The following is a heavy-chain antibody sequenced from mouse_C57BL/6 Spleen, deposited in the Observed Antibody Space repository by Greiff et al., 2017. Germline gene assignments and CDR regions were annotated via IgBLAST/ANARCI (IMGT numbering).Heavy chain of an antibody. J-gene: IGHJ2*01. CDR3: ARCPTGTWPLSYFDY. D-gene: IGHD4-1*02. CDR2: INPNNGGT. CDR1: GYTFTDYN. V-gene: IGHV1-18*01. Sequence: EVQLQPSGPELVKPGASVKIPCKASGYTFTDYNMDWVKQSHGKSLEWIGDINPNNGGTIYNQKFKGKATLTVDKSSSTAYMELRSLTSEDTAVYYCARCPTGTWPLSYFDYWGQVTTLTVSS.